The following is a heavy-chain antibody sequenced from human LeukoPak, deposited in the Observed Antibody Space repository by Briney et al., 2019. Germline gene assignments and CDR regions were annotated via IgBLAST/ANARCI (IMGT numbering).Heavy chain of an antibody. V-gene: IGHV1-2*02. CDR1: GYTFTGYY. J-gene: IGHJ6*03. CDR3: AREIVGATGYYYYYMDV. Sequence: ASVKVSCKASGYTFTGYYMHWVRQAPGQGLEWMGWINPNSGGTNYAQKFQGRVTMTRDTSISTAYMELSRLRSDDTAVYYCAREIVGATGYYYYYMDVWGKGTTATVSS. D-gene: IGHD1-26*01. CDR2: INPNSGGT.